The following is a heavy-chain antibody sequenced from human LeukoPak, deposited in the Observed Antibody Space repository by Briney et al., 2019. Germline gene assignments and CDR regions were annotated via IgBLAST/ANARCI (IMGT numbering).Heavy chain of an antibody. D-gene: IGHD3-10*01. J-gene: IGHJ4*02. V-gene: IGHV4-39*01. CDR3: ARGLMVRGVPDY. Sequence: SETLSLTCSVSGGSISSSLYYWGWIRQPPGKGLEWIGSIYYSGRTYYNPSLKSRVTISVDTSKNQFSLRLTSVTAADTAVYYCARGLMVRGVPDYWGQGTLVTVSS. CDR1: GGSISSSLYY. CDR2: IYYSGRT.